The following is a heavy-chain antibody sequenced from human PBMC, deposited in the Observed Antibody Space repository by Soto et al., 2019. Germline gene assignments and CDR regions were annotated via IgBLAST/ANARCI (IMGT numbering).Heavy chain of an antibody. J-gene: IGHJ6*03. CDR3: ARGKASGWYNGIYYYYMDV. D-gene: IGHD6-19*01. V-gene: IGHV1-18*01. Sequence: QVQLVQSGAEVTKPGASVKVSCKASGYTFTSYGISWVRQAPGQGLEWMGWISAYNGNTNYAQKLQGRGTMTTDTSTSTAYMELRSLRADDTAVYYCARGKASGWYNGIYYYYMDVWGKGTTVTVSS. CDR2: ISAYNGNT. CDR1: GYTFTSYG.